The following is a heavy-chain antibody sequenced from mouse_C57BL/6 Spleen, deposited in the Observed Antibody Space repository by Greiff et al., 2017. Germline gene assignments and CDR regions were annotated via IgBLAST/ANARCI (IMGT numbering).Heavy chain of an antibody. D-gene: IGHD2-1*01. CDR3: ARGGIYYGTSYYFDY. V-gene: IGHV1-69*01. Sequence: QVQLKQPGAELVMPGASVKLSCKASGYTFTSYWMHWVKQRPGQGLEWIGEIDPSDSYTNYNQKFKGKSTLTVDKSSSTAYMQLSSLTSEDSAVYYCARGGIYYGTSYYFDYWGQGTTLTVSS. CDR1: GYTFTSYW. J-gene: IGHJ2*01. CDR2: IDPSDSYT.